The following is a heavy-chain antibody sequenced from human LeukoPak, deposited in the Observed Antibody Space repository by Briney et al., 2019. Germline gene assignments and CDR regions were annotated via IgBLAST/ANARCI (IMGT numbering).Heavy chain of an antibody. J-gene: IGHJ5*02. Sequence: SETLSLTCTVSGGSISSYCWSWIRQPPGKGLEWVGYIYNSGSTNYNPSLKSRVTISVDTSKNQFSLKLSSVTAADTAVYYCARGGGLRPPLNCFDPWGQGTLVTVSS. V-gene: IGHV4-59*01. CDR1: GGSISSYC. D-gene: IGHD5-12*01. CDR3: ARGGGLRPPLNCFDP. CDR2: IYNSGST.